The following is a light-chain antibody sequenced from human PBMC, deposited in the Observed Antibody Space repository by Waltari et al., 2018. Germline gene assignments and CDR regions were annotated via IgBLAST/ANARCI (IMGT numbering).Light chain of an antibody. CDR3: RSYDIRLSADVV. CDR1: SSNIGAGYD. J-gene: IGLJ2*01. V-gene: IGLV1-40*01. CDR2: GNN. Sequence: QFVLTQPPSVSGAPGQRVTISCTGGSSNIGAGYDVPWYQRLPGTAPKLLIFGNNSRPSGVPDRCSGARSGTSASLAITGLQAEDEALYYCRSYDIRLSADVVFGGGTQLTVL.